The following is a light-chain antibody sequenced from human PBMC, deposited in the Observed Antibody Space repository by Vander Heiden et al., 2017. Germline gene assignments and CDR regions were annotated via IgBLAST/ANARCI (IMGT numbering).Light chain of an antibody. V-gene: IGKV1-39*01. CDR1: QSITTY. CDR3: QQTYSTPYT. J-gene: IGKJ2*01. Sequence: IQVTQSPAALSSSVGERGTITCRASQSITTYLSWYQQKPGKAPKLLIYAASTLQSGIPARFSGSGSGTDFTLTISSLQPDDFATYYCQQTYSTPYTFGLGTKLEIK. CDR2: AAS.